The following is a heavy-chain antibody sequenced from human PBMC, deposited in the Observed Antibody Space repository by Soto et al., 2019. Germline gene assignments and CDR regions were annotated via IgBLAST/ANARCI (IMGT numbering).Heavy chain of an antibody. J-gene: IGHJ6*02. Sequence: QVQLVQSGAEVKKPGSSVKVSCKASGGTSNNYALTWVRQAPRQGLEWMGGIIPISGTAKYAQKFQGRVTITADESTSTAYMELNSLRSEDTAVYYGARGGPTSTFLGAVITYGMDVGGQGTTVTVSS. V-gene: IGHV1-69*01. CDR3: ARGGPTSTFLGAVITYGMDV. CDR1: GGTSNNYA. CDR2: IIPISGTA. D-gene: IGHD3-3*01.